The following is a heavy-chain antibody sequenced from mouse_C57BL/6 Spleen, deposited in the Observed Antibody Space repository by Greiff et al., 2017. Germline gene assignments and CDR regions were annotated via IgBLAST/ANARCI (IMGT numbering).Heavy chain of an antibody. J-gene: IGHJ3*01. CDR3: ARWRDYDGSWFAD. Sequence: QVQLQQPGAELVKPGASVKMSCKASGYTFTSYWITWVKQRPGQGLEWIGDIYPGSGSTNYNEKFKSKATLTVNTSSSTSYMQLSSLTSEDSAVYYGARWRDYDGSWFADRGHGTLVTVSA. D-gene: IGHD2-4*01. CDR1: GYTFTSYW. V-gene: IGHV1-55*01. CDR2: IYPGSGST.